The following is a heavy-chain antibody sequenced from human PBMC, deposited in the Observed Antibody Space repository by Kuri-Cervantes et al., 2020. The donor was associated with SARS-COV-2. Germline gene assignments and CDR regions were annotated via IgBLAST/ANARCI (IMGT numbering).Heavy chain of an antibody. D-gene: IGHD2-2*01. CDR1: GFIFSSHS. CDR3: ARDGGYCTLTTCYSYWYFDL. J-gene: IGHJ2*01. V-gene: IGHV3-48*01. Sequence: GGSLRLSCAASGFIFSSHSMNWVRQAPGKGLEWVSYISSSSSTIYYADSVKGRFTISRDNAKNSLYLQMNSLRAEDTAVYYCARDGGYCTLTTCYSYWYFDLWGRGTLVTVSS. CDR2: ISSSSSTI.